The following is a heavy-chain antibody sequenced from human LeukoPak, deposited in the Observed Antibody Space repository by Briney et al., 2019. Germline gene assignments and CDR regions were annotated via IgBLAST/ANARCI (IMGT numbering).Heavy chain of an antibody. CDR2: IIPIFGTA. CDR3: ARGDGYNNFDY. Sequence: ASVKVSCKAAGGTFSSYAISWVRQAPGQGIEWMGGIIPIFGTANYAQKFQGRVTITADESTSTAYMELSSLRSEDTAVYYCARGDGYNNFDYWGQGNLVTVSS. CDR1: GGTFSSYA. D-gene: IGHD5-24*01. V-gene: IGHV1-69*13. J-gene: IGHJ4*02.